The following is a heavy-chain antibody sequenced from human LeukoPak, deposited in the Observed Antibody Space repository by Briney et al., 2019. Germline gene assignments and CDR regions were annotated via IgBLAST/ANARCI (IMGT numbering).Heavy chain of an antibody. D-gene: IGHD6-19*01. Sequence: GGSLRLSCAASGFTFSSYAMSWVRQAPGRGLEWVTAISGSGGSTYYVDSVKGRFTISRDNSKNTLYLQMNSLRAEDTAVYYCATPITQWLDTFSFDYWGQGTLVTVSS. J-gene: IGHJ4*02. CDR2: ISGSGGST. V-gene: IGHV3-23*01. CDR1: GFTFSSYA. CDR3: ATPITQWLDTFSFDY.